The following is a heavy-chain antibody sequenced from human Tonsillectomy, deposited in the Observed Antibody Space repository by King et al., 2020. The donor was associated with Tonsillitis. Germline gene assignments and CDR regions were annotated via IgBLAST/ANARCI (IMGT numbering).Heavy chain of an antibody. D-gene: IGHD5-12*01. Sequence: VQLQESGPGLVKPSETLSLTCAVSGNSINSGYYWGWIRQPPGKGLEWIGSIYHSGSTYYNPSLKSRVTISVDTSKNQFSLRLSSVTAADTAVYYCAQSGLYGGYVLGKYYFDTWARGPLLTVSS. V-gene: IGHV4-38-2*01. CDR1: GNSINSGYY. CDR3: AQSGLYGGYVLGKYYFDT. J-gene: IGHJ4*02. CDR2: IYHSGST.